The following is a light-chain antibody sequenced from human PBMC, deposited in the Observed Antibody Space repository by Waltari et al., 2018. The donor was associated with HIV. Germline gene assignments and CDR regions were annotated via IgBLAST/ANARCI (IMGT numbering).Light chain of an antibody. CDR1: SSDVGGYNL. V-gene: IGLV2-23*02. Sequence: QSALTQPASVSGSPGQSITISCTGTSSDVGGYNLVSWDQQHPGKAPKRMILEVVERPSGVSNRCSGSKAGNTASLTIVGLQAEDEADYYCCAYAGSTTYVIFGGGTKLTVL. CDR2: EVV. CDR3: CAYAGSTTYVI. J-gene: IGLJ2*01.